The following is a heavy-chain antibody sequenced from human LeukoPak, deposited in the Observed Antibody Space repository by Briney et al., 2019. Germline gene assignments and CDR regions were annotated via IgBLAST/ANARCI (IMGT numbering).Heavy chain of an antibody. V-gene: IGHV4-59*01. Sequence: SETLSLTCTVSGGSISSYYWSWIRQPPGKGLEWIGYIYYSGSTNYNPSLKCRVTISVDTSKNQFSLKLSSVTAADTAVYYCARALRARITGTTASVYGMDVWGQGATVTVSS. CDR2: IYYSGST. CDR3: ARALRARITGTTASVYGMDV. CDR1: GGSISSYY. J-gene: IGHJ6*02. D-gene: IGHD1-20*01.